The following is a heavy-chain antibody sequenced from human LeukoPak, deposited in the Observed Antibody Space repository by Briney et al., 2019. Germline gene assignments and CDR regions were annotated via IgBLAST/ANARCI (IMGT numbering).Heavy chain of an antibody. V-gene: IGHV1-69*04. Sequence: EASVKVSCKASGGTFSSYAISWVRQAPGQGLEWMGRIIPILGIANYAQKFQGRVTITADKSTSTAYMELSSLRSEDTAVYYCATGFGWSGYWKATTSDYWGQGTLVTVSS. CDR3: ATGFGWSGYWKATTSDY. CDR1: GGTFSSYA. J-gene: IGHJ4*02. D-gene: IGHD3-3*01. CDR2: IIPILGIA.